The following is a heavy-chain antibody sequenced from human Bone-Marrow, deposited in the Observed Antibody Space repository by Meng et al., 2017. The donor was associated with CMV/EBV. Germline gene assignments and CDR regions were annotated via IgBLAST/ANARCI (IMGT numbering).Heavy chain of an antibody. CDR2: ISSSGSTI. Sequence: GGSLRLSCAASGFTFSSYEMNWVRQAPGKGLEWVSYISSSGSTIYYADSVKGRFTISRDNAKNSLYLQMNSLRAEDTAVYYCTRVNGAEYYDFWSGYFDDYGMDVSGQGTTVTVSS. CDR1: GFTFSSYE. J-gene: IGHJ6*02. V-gene: IGHV3-48*03. D-gene: IGHD3-3*01. CDR3: TRVNGAEYYDFWSGYFDDYGMDV.